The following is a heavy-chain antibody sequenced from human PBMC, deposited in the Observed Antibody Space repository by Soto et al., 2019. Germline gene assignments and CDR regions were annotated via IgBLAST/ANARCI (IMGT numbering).Heavy chain of an antibody. V-gene: IGHV3-53*01. CDR3: ARDTDYYGMPV. Sequence: EVQLVESGGGLIQPGGSLRLSCAASGFTVSHNYMSWVRQAPGEGLERVSVIYSASSTYYADSGKGRFPISRDNSKTTLYLQINSLRAEDTAVYYCARDTDYYGMPVSGQGTTVTVSS. J-gene: IGHJ6*02. CDR1: GFTVSHNY. CDR2: IYSASST. D-gene: IGHD4-17*01.